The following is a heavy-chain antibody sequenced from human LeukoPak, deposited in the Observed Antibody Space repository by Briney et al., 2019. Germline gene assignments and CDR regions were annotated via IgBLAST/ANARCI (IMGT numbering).Heavy chain of an antibody. CDR3: ARLYLPATRFDY. J-gene: IGHJ4*02. CDR2: IYHTEST. V-gene: IGHV4-38-2*02. CDR1: GFSISSGYS. D-gene: IGHD5-24*01. Sequence: SETLSLTCTVSGFSISSGYSWGWIRQPPGKGLEWIGNIYHTESTNYNPSLKSRVTISVDTSKNQFSLKLSSVTAADTAVYYCARLYLPATRFDYWGQGTLVTVSS.